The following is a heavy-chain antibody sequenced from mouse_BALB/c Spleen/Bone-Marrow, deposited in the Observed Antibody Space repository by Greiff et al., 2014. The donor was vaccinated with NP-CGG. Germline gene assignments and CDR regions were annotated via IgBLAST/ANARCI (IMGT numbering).Heavy chain of an antibody. CDR3: ARRYGNYDTMDY. D-gene: IGHD2-1*01. V-gene: IGHV1-4*02. Sequence: QVQLKESAAELARPGASVKMSCKASGYTFTSYTMHWVKQRPGQGLEWIGYINPSSGYIEYNQKFKDKTTLTADKSSSTAYMRLSSLTSEDSAVYYCARRYGNYDTMDYWGQGTSVTVSS. CDR1: GYTFTSYT. J-gene: IGHJ4*01. CDR2: INPSSGYI.